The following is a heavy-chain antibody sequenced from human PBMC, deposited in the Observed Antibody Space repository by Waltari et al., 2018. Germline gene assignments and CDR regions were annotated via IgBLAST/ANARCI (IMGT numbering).Heavy chain of an antibody. J-gene: IGHJ4*02. CDR1: GFPFRDYG. Sequence: QVQLVESVGGVVQPGGSVRLSCVVSGFPFRDYGIHWVRQAPGKGLEWVAFIRYDGSHKDYADSVKGRFTISRDNSKNTLYFQLNSLRPEDTAVYYCARDPIEATDEYYFDYWGLGTLVTVSS. CDR2: IRYDGSHK. V-gene: IGHV3-30*02. D-gene: IGHD5-12*01. CDR3: ARDPIEATDEYYFDY.